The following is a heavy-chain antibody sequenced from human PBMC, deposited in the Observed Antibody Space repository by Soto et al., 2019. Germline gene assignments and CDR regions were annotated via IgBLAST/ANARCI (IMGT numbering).Heavy chain of an antibody. Sequence: GESLKISCEGSGFSFSKYKIGWVRQMPGKGLEWMGIINPGDSGTRYSPSFQGQVTISADKSISTAYLQWSTLKASDTATYYCATSDGDSYYYFSVMDVWGQGTTVTVSS. CDR1: GFSFSKYK. J-gene: IGHJ6*02. CDR2: INPGDSGT. CDR3: ATSDGDSYYYFSVMDV. D-gene: IGHD4-17*01. V-gene: IGHV5-51*01.